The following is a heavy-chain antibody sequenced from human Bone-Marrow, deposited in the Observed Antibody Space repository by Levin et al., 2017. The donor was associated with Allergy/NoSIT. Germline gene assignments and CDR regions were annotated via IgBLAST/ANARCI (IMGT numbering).Heavy chain of an antibody. CDR3: ARRDGYNYFDY. Sequence: SQTLSLTCTVSGDSITRYYWSWIRQAPGKRLEWIGYIYYSGFTNYNPSLKSRVTISVDTSKNQFSLKLSSVTAADTAVYYCARRDGYNYFDYWGQGILVTVSS. J-gene: IGHJ4*02. CDR1: GDSITRYY. V-gene: IGHV4-59*08. D-gene: IGHD5-24*01. CDR2: IYYSGFT.